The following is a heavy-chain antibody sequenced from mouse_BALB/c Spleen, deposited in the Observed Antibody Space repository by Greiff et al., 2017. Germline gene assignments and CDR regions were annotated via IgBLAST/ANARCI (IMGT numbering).Heavy chain of an antibody. V-gene: IGHV5-17*02. J-gene: IGHJ4*01. Sequence: DVKLVESGGGLVQPGGSRKLSCAASGFTFSSFGMHWVRQAPEKGLEWVAYISSGSSTIYYADTVKGRFTISRDNPKNTLFLQMTSLRSEDTAMYYCARYYDYGDYYAMDYWGQGTSVTVSS. CDR3: ARYYDYGDYYAMDY. D-gene: IGHD2-4*01. CDR2: ISSGSSTI. CDR1: GFTFSSFG.